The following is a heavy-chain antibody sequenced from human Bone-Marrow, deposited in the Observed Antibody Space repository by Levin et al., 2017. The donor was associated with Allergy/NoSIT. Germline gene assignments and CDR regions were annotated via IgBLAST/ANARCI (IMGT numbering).Heavy chain of an antibody. CDR1: GGTFSSYA. CDR3: ARGGCSGGSCYNVDY. V-gene: IGHV1-69*04. Sequence: ASVKVSCKASGGTFSSYAISWVRQAPGQGLEWMGRIIPILGIANYAQKFQGRVTITADKSTSTDYMELSSLRSEDTAVYYCARGGCSGGSCYNVDYWGQGTLVTVSS. J-gene: IGHJ4*02. D-gene: IGHD2-15*01. CDR2: IIPILGIA.